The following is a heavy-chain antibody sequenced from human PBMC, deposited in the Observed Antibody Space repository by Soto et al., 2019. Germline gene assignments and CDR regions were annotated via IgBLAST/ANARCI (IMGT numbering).Heavy chain of an antibody. J-gene: IGHJ4*02. CDR3: ARGSSAAMVTYRFDY. D-gene: IGHD5-18*01. CDR1: GGTFSSYA. V-gene: IGHV1-69*13. CDR2: IIPIFGTA. Sequence: SVQVSCKASGGTFSSYAISWVRQAPGQGLEWMGGIIPIFGTANYAQKFQGRVTITADESTSTAYMELSSLRSEDTAVYYCARGSSAAMVTYRFDYCAQGTLLPVST.